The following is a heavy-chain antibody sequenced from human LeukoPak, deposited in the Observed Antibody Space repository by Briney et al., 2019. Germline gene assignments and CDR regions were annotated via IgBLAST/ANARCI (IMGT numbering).Heavy chain of an antibody. CDR1: GFTFSNAW. D-gene: IGHD4-17*01. V-gene: IGHV3-53*01. Sequence: PGGSLRLSCAASGFTFSNAWMSWVRQAPGKGPEWVSVIYSGGSTYYADSVKGRFTISRDNSKNTLYLQMNSLRAEDTAVYYCARTYGDYFDYWGQGTLVTVSS. CDR2: IYSGGST. CDR3: ARTYGDYFDY. J-gene: IGHJ4*02.